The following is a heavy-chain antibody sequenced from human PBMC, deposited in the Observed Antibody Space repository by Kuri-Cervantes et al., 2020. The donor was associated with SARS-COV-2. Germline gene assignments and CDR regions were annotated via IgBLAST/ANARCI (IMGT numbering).Heavy chain of an antibody. CDR1: GFTFSSYE. Sequence: GESLKISCAASGFTFSSYEMNWVSQAPGKGLEWVSYISSSGGTIYYADSVKGRFTISRDNAKNSLYLQMNSLRAEDTAVYYCARDHVLRFLEWSPIRGRGLPGGMDVWGQGTTVTVSS. V-gene: IGHV3-48*03. CDR2: ISSSGGTI. D-gene: IGHD3-3*01. J-gene: IGHJ6*02. CDR3: ARDHVLRFLEWSPIRGRGLPGGMDV.